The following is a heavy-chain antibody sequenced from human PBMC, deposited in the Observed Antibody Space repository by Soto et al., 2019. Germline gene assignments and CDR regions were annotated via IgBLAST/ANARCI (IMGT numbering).Heavy chain of an antibody. J-gene: IGHJ5*02. V-gene: IGHV4-61*08. CDR3: TREQSDDNYFDP. D-gene: IGHD1-1*01. Sequence: SETLSLTCTVSGAALSSGGYFYTWVRQPPGKGLEWLGYIYYSGGTHYNPSLKSRVTISLDKSKSQFSLRLISVTAADTGVKYCTREQSDDNYFDPWGQGTLVTVSS. CDR1: GAALSSGGYF. CDR2: IYYSGGT.